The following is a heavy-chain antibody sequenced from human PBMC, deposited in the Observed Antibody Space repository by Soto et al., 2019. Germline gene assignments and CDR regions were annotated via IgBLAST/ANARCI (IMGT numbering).Heavy chain of an antibody. CDR2: ISWNSGKT. J-gene: IGHJ4*02. V-gene: IGHV3-9*01. Sequence: EVQLVESGGGLVQPDRSLRLSCVVSGFTFDDYAMHWVRQTPGKGLEWVSGISWNSGKTGYADSVKGRFTISSDNAKKALYLPLNSLRAEATALYYCAKGGPDYYFDYWVQGTLVTVSS. CDR3: AKGGPDYYFDY. D-gene: IGHD3-10*01. CDR1: GFTFDDYA.